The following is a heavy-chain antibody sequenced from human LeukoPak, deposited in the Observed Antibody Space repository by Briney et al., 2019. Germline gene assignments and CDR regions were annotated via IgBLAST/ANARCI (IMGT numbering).Heavy chain of an antibody. CDR1: GFTFTGPT. Sequence: GGSLRLSCAGSGFTFTGPTVHWVRQASGKGLEWVGRIRSKANSYATAYAASVEGRFTISRDDSKNTAYLQMIGLKTEDTAVYYCTRHLRDGARYYYYGMDVWGQGTTVTVSS. J-gene: IGHJ6*02. D-gene: IGHD5-24*01. CDR2: IRSKANSYAT. CDR3: TRHLRDGARYYYYGMDV. V-gene: IGHV3-73*01.